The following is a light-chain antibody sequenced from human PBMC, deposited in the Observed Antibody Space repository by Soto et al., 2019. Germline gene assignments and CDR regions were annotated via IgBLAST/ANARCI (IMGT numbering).Light chain of an antibody. CDR3: SSLTTSDTWV. CDR2: EVK. Sequence: QSVLTQSPSVSAAPGQKVTISCSGSSSNIGNNYVSWYQHLPGTAPQLIVYEVKNRPSGVSNRFSGSKSGNTASLTISGLQAEDEADYFCSSLTTSDTWVIGGGTKVTVL. CDR1: SSNIGNNY. V-gene: IGLV1-51*01. J-gene: IGLJ3*02.